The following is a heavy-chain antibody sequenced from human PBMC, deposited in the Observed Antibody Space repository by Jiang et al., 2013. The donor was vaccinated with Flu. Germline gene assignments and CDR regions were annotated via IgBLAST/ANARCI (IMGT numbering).Heavy chain of an antibody. CDR3: ARETRSVRLRFLEWLS. CDR1: GYTFTSYY. D-gene: IGHD3-3*01. V-gene: IGHV1-46*01. CDR2: INPSGGST. J-gene: IGHJ4*02. Sequence: SGAEVKKPGASVKVSCKASGYTFTSYYMHWVRQAPGQGLEWMGIINPSGGSTSYAQKFQGRVTMTRDTSTSTVYMELSSLRSEDTAVYYCARETRSVRLRFLEWLSWGQGTLVTVSS.